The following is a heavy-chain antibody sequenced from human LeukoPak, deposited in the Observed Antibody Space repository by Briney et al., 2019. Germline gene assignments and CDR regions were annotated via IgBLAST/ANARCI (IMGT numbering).Heavy chain of an antibody. Sequence: HPGGSLRLSCAASGFTFSSYAMHWVRQAPGKGLEWMAVISYDGSNKYYADSVKGRFTISRDNSKNTLYLQMNSLRAEDTAVYYCARDHLSYYNVLDYWGQGTLVTVSS. J-gene: IGHJ4*02. CDR1: GFTFSSYA. V-gene: IGHV3-30*04. CDR3: ARDHLSYYNVLDY. CDR2: ISYDGSNK. D-gene: IGHD3-10*01.